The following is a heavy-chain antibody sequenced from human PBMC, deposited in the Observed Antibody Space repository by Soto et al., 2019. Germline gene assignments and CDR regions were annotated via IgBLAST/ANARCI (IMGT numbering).Heavy chain of an antibody. V-gene: IGHV3-48*02. CDR2: ISKSSTTI. J-gene: IGHJ6*02. CDR1: GFTFSSYT. Sequence: EVQLVESGGGLVQPGGSLRLSCAASGFTFSSYTMNWVRQAPGKGLEWIADISKSSTTINYADSVKGRFTISRDNAKNSLYLQMNSLRDEDTAVYYCAKDGGSFYYDGMDVWGQGTTVTVSS. D-gene: IGHD2-15*01. CDR3: AKDGGSFYYDGMDV.